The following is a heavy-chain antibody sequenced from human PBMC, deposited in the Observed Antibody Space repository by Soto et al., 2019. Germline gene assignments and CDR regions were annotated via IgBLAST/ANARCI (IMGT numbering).Heavy chain of an antibody. CDR2: ISGSGGST. CDR3: AKDTGRDITMIVVVILDY. J-gene: IGHJ4*02. D-gene: IGHD3-22*01. V-gene: IGHV3-23*01. CDR1: GFTFSSYA. Sequence: VGSLRLSCAASGFTFSSYALTWVRQAPGKGLECVSAISGSGGSTYYADSVKGRFTISRDNSKNTLYLQMNSLRAEDTAVYYCAKDTGRDITMIVVVILDYWGQGTLVTVSS.